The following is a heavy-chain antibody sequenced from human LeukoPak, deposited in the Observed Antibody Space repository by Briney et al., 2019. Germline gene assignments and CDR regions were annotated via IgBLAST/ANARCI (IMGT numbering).Heavy chain of an antibody. V-gene: IGHV5-10-1*01. CDR2: IDPSASYT. D-gene: IGHD3-22*01. Sequence: GASLLISCECAGSIFASYWISWGRQLPGKGEEWMGRIDPSASYTNYSPSFQGHVTISGDKSLSTAYLQWSILKASDTAMYYCARQYHYDSSGYPYAFEIWGPGTLVTVSS. CDR1: GSIFASYW. CDR3: ARQYHYDSSGYPYAFEI. J-gene: IGHJ3*02.